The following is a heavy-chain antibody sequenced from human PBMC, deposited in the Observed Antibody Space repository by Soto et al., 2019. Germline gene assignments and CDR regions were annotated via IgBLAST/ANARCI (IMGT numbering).Heavy chain of an antibody. CDR2: ISYDGSNK. D-gene: IGHD3-16*02. Sequence: GGSLRLSCAASGFTFSSYGMHWVRQAPGKGLEWVAVISYDGSNKYYADSVKGRFTISRDNSKNTLYLQMNSLRAEDTAVYYCAKGHMITFGGVIATDAFDIWGQGTMVTVSS. CDR1: GFTFSSYG. CDR3: AKGHMITFGGVIATDAFDI. J-gene: IGHJ3*02. V-gene: IGHV3-30*18.